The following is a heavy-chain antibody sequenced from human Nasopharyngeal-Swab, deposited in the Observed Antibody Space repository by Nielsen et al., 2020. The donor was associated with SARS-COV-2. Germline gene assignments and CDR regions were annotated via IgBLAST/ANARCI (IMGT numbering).Heavy chain of an antibody. CDR3: ASGARRGRVPFDY. V-gene: IGHV4-34*01. D-gene: IGHD3-16*01. Sequence: GSLRLSCAVYGGSFSGYYWSWIRQSPGKGLEWIGQINYSGTTSYNPSLKSRVAISVDTSKNQFSLKLNSVTAADTAVYYCASGARRGRVPFDYWGQGTQVTVSS. J-gene: IGHJ4*02. CDR2: INYSGTT. CDR1: GGSFSGYY.